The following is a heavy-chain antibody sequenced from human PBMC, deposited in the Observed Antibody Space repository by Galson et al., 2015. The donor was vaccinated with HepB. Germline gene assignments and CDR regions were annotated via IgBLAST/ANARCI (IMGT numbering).Heavy chain of an antibody. J-gene: IGHJ4*02. D-gene: IGHD2-2*01. CDR1: GYTFTSYG. Sequence: SVKVSCKASGYTFTSYGISWVRQAPGQGLEWMGWISAYNGNTNYAQKLQGRVTTTTDTSTSTAYMELRSLRSDDTAVYYCARDLGDIVVVPAATPLDYWGQGTLVTVSS. CDR3: ARDLGDIVVVPAATPLDY. V-gene: IGHV1-18*01. CDR2: ISAYNGNT.